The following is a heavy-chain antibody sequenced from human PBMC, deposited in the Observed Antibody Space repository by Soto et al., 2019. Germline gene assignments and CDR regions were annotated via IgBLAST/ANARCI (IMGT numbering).Heavy chain of an antibody. CDR1: GYIFTSYW. CDR3: ARQGGRWLPGVDY. Sequence: PGESLKISCNGSGYIFTSYWIGWVRQMPGKGLEWMGIIYPGDSDTRYSPSFQGQVTISADKSISAAYLQWSSLKASDTAMYYCARQGGRWLPGVDYWGQGTLVTAPQ. V-gene: IGHV5-51*01. J-gene: IGHJ4*02. D-gene: IGHD1-26*01. CDR2: IYPGDSDT.